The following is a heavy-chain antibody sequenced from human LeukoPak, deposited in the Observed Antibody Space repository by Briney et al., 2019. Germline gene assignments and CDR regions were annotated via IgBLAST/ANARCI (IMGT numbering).Heavy chain of an antibody. CDR2: INQDGSQK. CDR3: ARPPAVAGTDY. Sequence: PGGSLRLSCVASGFTFKMTWVRQAPGKGLEWVANINQDGSQKYYVDSVKGRFTISRDNSKNTLYLQMNSLRAEDTAVYYCARPPAVAGTDYWGQGTLVTVSS. CDR1: GFTFK. V-gene: IGHV3-7*01. D-gene: IGHD6-19*01. J-gene: IGHJ4*02.